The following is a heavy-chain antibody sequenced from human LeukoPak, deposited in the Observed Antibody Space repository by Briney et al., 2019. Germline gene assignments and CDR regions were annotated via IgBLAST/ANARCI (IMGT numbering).Heavy chain of an antibody. Sequence: GESLKISCKASGYTFFTYWIGWVRQMPGKGLEWMGIIYPLDSDTKYSPSFQGQVTVSADKSISTAYLQWSGLEASDSAVYFCGRFSAVQISPYATSGSKGYFDIWGHG. CDR1: GYTFFTYW. D-gene: IGHD2-15*01. V-gene: IGHV5-51*01. CDR3: GRFSAVQISPYATSGSKGYFDI. CDR2: IYPLDSDT. J-gene: IGHJ4*03.